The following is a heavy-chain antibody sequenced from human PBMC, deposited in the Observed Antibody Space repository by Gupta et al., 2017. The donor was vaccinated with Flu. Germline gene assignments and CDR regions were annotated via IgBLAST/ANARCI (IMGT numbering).Heavy chain of an antibody. Sequence: QVQLQQSGPRLVKPSQTLSLTCAISGDSVSNKDAAWNWIRQSPSRGLEWLGRTYYRSKWYNDYAASVTSQITINPDTSKNQFSLQLTSVTPEDTAVYYCARSGWQIEGGIAAAQIFDHWGQGALVTVSS. CDR1: GDSVSNKDAA. V-gene: IGHV6-1*01. CDR2: TYYRSKWYN. D-gene: IGHD6-13*01. J-gene: IGHJ4*02. CDR3: ARSGWQIEGGIAAAQIFDH.